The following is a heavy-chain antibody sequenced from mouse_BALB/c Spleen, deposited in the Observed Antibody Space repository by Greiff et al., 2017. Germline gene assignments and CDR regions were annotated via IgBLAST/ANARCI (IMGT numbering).Heavy chain of an antibody. Sequence: SGPELEKPGASVKIPCKASGYTFTDYNMDWVKQSHGKSLEWIGDINPNNGGTIYNQKFKGKATLTVDKSSSTAYMELRSLTSEDTAVYYCARGGYYGSSSLDYWGQGTTLTVSS. CDR3: ARGGYYGSSSLDY. CDR1: GYTFTDYN. J-gene: IGHJ2*01. CDR2: INPNNGGT. D-gene: IGHD1-1*01. V-gene: IGHV1-18*01.